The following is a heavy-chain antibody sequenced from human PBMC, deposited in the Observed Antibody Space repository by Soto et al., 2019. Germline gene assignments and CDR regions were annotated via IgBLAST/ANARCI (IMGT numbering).Heavy chain of an antibody. CDR1: GYSISSGYY. Sequence: PSETLSLTCAVSGYSISSGYYWGWIRQPPGKGLEWIGSIYHSGSTYYNPSLKSRVTISVDTSKNQFSLKLSSVTAADTAVYYCATRQSGGGYCSGGTCYSGAFDICGQGTMLTVSS. D-gene: IGHD2-15*01. CDR3: ATRQSGGGYCSGGTCYSGAFDI. V-gene: IGHV4-38-2*01. J-gene: IGHJ3*02. CDR2: IYHSGST.